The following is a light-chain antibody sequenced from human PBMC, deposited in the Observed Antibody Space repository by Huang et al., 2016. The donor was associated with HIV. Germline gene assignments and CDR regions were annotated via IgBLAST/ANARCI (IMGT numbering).Light chain of an antibody. CDR2: ATS. J-gene: IGKJ3*01. CDR3: QQSYSSPRT. CDR1: HTISSY. Sequence: DIQMTQSPSFLSASIGDRVTITCRASHTISSYLNWYQQKPGRAPKLLIYATSFLQSVVPSRFSGSGSGTDFTLTIGSLQPEDFATYYCQQSYSSPRTFGPGTKVDIK. V-gene: IGKV1-39*01.